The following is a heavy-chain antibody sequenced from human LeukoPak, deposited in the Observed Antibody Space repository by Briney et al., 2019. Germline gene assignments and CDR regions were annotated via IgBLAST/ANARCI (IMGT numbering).Heavy chain of an antibody. CDR1: GFTFSSYA. J-gene: IGHJ4*02. D-gene: IGHD4-17*01. V-gene: IGHV3-30*01. CDR2: ISYDGSNK. Sequence: GRSLRLSCAASGFTFSSYAMHWVRQAPSKGLEWVAVISYDGSNKYYADSVKGRFTISRDNSKNTLYLQMNSLRAEDTAVYYCARDAVKPFDYWGQGTLVTVSS. CDR3: ARDAVKPFDY.